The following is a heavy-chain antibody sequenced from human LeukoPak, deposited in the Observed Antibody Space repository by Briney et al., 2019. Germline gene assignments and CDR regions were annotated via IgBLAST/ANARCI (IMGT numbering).Heavy chain of an antibody. V-gene: IGHV3-23*01. CDR1: GFTFSSYA. CDR3: AKDPEPSYGWFDP. J-gene: IGHJ5*02. CDR2: ISGIGGTT. Sequence: GGSLRLACAASGFTFSSYAMSWVRQAPGKGLEWVSAISGIGGTTYYPHSVQGRSTLSRHNSNNTLYLQMNSLTAEDTAVYYCAKDPEPSYGWFDPWGQGTLVTVSS. D-gene: IGHD5-18*01.